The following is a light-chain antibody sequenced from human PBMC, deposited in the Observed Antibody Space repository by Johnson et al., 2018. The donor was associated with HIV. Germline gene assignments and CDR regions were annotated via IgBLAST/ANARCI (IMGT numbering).Light chain of an antibody. Sequence: QAVLTQPPSVSAAPGQKVTISCSGSSSNIGNNYVSWYQQLPGTAPKLLIYENNKRPSGIPDRFSGSKSGTSATLGITGRQPGDEGDYYCGTWDSSLSAYVFGTGTKVTVL. V-gene: IGLV1-51*02. CDR1: SSNIGNNY. CDR2: ENN. J-gene: IGLJ1*01. CDR3: GTWDSSLSAYV.